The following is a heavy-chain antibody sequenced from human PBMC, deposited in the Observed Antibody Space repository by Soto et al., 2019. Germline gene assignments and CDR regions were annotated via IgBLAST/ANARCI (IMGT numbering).Heavy chain of an antibody. Sequence: PGESLKISCKGSGYTFSSYRIGWVRQVPGKGLEWMGIISPGDSDTKYSQSFQGQVTISADKSISTAYLRWNSLRASDTAMYYCARHATYYDILSGYYFDYWGQGTLVTVSS. V-gene: IGHV5-51*01. CDR3: ARHATYYDILSGYYFDY. D-gene: IGHD3-9*01. CDR1: GYTFSSYR. J-gene: IGHJ4*02. CDR2: ISPGDSDT.